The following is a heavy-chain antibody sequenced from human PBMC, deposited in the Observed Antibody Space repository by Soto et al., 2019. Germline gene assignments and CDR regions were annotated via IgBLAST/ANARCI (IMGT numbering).Heavy chain of an antibody. Sequence: ASVKVSCKVSGYTFTGYYMHWVRQAPGQGLEWMGWINPNSGGTNYAQKFQGWVTMTRDTSISTAYMELSRLRSDDTAVYYCAREDYYDSSPHAFAIWGQGIMVTVSS. D-gene: IGHD3-22*01. CDR3: AREDYYDSSPHAFAI. J-gene: IGHJ3*02. CDR2: INPNSGGT. V-gene: IGHV1-2*04. CDR1: GYTFTGYY.